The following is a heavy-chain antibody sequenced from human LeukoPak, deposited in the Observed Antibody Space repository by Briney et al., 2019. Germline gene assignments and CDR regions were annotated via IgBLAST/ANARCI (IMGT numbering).Heavy chain of an antibody. CDR1: GFTFSSYA. Sequence: GGSLRLSCAASGFTFSSYAMSWVRQAPGKGLEWVSRISSSGGSTYYADPVKGRFTISRDNSKDTLYLQMNSLRAEDTAVYYCAKGMIVVVWDPLLDYWGQGTLVTVSS. J-gene: IGHJ4*02. CDR2: ISSSGGST. V-gene: IGHV3-23*01. CDR3: AKGMIVVVWDPLLDY. D-gene: IGHD3-22*01.